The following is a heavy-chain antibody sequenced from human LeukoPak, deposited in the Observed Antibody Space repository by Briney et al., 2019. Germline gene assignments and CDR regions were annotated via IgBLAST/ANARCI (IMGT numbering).Heavy chain of an antibody. J-gene: IGHJ5*02. CDR2: INHDGSKE. Sequence: PGGSLRLSCAASGFTFSSYAMSWVRQAPGKGLEWLANINHDGSKEDYVDSVKGRFTISRDNAKNSLYLQMNSLRAEDTAVYRCARKLYYYDSSGAGWFDPWGQGTLVAVSS. CDR3: ARKLYYYDSSGAGWFDP. D-gene: IGHD3-22*01. CDR1: GFTFSSYA. V-gene: IGHV3-7*01.